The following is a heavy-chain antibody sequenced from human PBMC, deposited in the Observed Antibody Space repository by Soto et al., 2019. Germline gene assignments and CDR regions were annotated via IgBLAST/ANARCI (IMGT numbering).Heavy chain of an antibody. CDR3: AQVIAAAGTGYWFDP. V-gene: IGHV3-23*01. D-gene: IGHD6-13*01. J-gene: IGHJ5*02. CDR2: ISGSGGST. Sequence: EVQLLESGGVLVQPGGSLSLSCAASGFTFSSYAMSWVRQAPGKGLEWVSAISGSGGSTYYADSVKGRFTISRANSKNTLYLQMNSLRAEDTAGYYCAQVIAAAGTGYWFDPWGQGTLVTVSS. CDR1: GFTFSSYA.